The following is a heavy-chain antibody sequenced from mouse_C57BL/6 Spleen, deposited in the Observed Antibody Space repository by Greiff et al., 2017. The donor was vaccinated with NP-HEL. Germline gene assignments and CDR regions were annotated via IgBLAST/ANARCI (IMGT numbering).Heavy chain of an antibody. J-gene: IGHJ1*03. CDR1: GFTFSDYY. V-gene: IGHV5-16*01. Sequence: EVKVVESEGGLVQPGSSMKLSCTASGFTFSDYYMAWVRQVPEKGLEWVANINYDGSSTYYLDSLKSRFIISRDNAKNILYLQMSSLKSEDTATYYCARITTVVAGDWYFDVWGTGTTVTVSS. CDR2: INYDGSST. D-gene: IGHD1-1*01. CDR3: ARITTVVAGDWYFDV.